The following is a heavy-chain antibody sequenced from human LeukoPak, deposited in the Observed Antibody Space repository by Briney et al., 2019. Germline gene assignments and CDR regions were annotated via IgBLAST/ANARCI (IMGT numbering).Heavy chain of an antibody. CDR2: ISYDGSNK. CDR3: ARDRRSGCSSTSCYPDY. J-gene: IGHJ4*02. CDR1: GFTVSSYA. V-gene: IGHV3-30-3*01. D-gene: IGHD2-2*01. Sequence: GGSLRLSCAASGFTVSSYAMHWVRQAPGKGLEWVAVISYDGSNKYYADSVKGRFTISRDNSKNTLYLQMNSLRAEDTAVYYCARDRRSGCSSTSCYPDYWGQGTLVTVSS.